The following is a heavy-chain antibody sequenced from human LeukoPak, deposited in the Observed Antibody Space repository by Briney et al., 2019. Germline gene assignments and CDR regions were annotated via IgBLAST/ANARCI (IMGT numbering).Heavy chain of an antibody. CDR3: METGNTSGYDN. CDR2: IRSRTYGGTT. J-gene: IGHJ4*02. Sequence: GVLRLSCTASGFTFGDYSMNWVRQAPGKGLEWVGFIRSRTYGGTTEYAASVKGRFTISRDDSKSIAYLQMNSLKTEDTAVYYCMETGNTSGYDNWGQGTLVTVSS. CDR1: GFTFGDYS. V-gene: IGHV3-49*04. D-gene: IGHD5-18*01.